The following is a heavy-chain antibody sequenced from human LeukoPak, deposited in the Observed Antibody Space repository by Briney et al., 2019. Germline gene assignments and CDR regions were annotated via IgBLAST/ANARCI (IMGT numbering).Heavy chain of an antibody. V-gene: IGHV3-21*01. J-gene: IGHJ4*02. CDR3: ARDRGSSGFDY. Sequence: PGGSLRLSCAASGFTFSSYSMNWVRQAPGRGLEWVSSISSSSSYIYYADSVKGRFTISRDNAKNSLYLQMNSLRAEDTAVYYCARDRGSSGFDYWGQGTLVTVSS. D-gene: IGHD6-6*01. CDR1: GFTFSSYS. CDR2: ISSSSSYI.